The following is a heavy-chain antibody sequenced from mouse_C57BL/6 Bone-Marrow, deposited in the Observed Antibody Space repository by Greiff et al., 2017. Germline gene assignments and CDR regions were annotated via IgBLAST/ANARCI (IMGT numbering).Heavy chain of an antibody. CDR3: TREITTVVATIYWYFDV. J-gene: IGHJ1*03. CDR1: GFTFSSYA. Sequence: EVKVVESGEGLVKPGGSLKLSCAASGFTFSSYAMSWVRQTPEKRLEWVAYISSGGDYIYYADTVKGRITISRDNARNTLYLQMSSLKSEDTAMYYCTREITTVVATIYWYFDVWGTGTTVTVSS. V-gene: IGHV5-9-1*02. D-gene: IGHD1-1*01. CDR2: ISSGGDYI.